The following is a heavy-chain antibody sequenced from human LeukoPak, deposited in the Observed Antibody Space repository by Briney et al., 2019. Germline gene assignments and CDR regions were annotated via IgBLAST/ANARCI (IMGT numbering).Heavy chain of an antibody. Sequence: SGTLSHTCTVSGASISSYYWSWIRQPPGKGLEWIGYIYSSGTTSYNPSLRSRVTISVDTSKNQFSLKLSSVTAADTAVYYCARSEYDILTGYYPSYFNYWGQGTMVTVSS. CDR2: IYSSGTT. D-gene: IGHD3-9*01. CDR3: ARSEYDILTGYYPSYFNY. CDR1: GASISSYY. V-gene: IGHV4-59*01. J-gene: IGHJ4*01.